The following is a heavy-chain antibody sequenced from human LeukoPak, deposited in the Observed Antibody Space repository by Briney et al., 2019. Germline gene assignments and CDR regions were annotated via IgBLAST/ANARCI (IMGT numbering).Heavy chain of an antibody. CDR1: GGTFGSYY. V-gene: IGHV1-46*01. CDR3: ARDLMYDSSGYYYGGDAFDI. CDR2: INPSGGST. Sequence: ASVKVSCKASGGTFGSYYMHWVRQAPGQGLEWMGIINPSGGSTSYAQKFQGRVTMTRDTSTSTVYMELSSLRSEDTAVYYCARDLMYDSSGYYYGGDAFDIWGQGTMVTVSS. J-gene: IGHJ3*02. D-gene: IGHD3-22*01.